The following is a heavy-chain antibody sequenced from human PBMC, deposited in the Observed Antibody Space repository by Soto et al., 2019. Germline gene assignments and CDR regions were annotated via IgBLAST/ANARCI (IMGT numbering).Heavy chain of an antibody. CDR1: GGSISSSSYF. J-gene: IGHJ4*02. CDR2: IYYSGST. CDR3: AIHAKWGGIAAHGDY. Sequence: QLQLQESAPALVKPSETLSLTCTVSGGSISSSSYFWGWIHQPPAKGLEWIGNIYYSGSTYYNPSLKSRVTISVDTSKPQCSLRLTAVTAADTAVYYCAIHAKWGGIAAHGDYWGQGPLVIVSA. V-gene: IGHV4-39*01. D-gene: IGHD6-6*01.